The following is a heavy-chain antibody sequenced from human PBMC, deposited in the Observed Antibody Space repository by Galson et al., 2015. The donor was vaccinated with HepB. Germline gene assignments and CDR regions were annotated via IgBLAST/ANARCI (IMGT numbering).Heavy chain of an antibody. D-gene: IGHD1-26*01. J-gene: IGHJ5*02. CDR1: GYTFTSYD. CDR2: MNPNSGNT. Sequence: SVKVSCKASGYTFTSYDINWVRQATGQGLEWMGWMNPNSGNTGYAQKFQGGVTMTRNTSISTAYMELSSLRSEDTAVYYCARGRGTWVGARNWFDPWGQGTLVTVSS. CDR3: ARGRGTWVGARNWFDP. V-gene: IGHV1-8*01.